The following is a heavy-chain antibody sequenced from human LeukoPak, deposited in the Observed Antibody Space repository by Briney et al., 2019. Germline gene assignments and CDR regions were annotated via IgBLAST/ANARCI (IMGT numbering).Heavy chain of an antibody. CDR1: GFTFSSYS. V-gene: IGHV3-48*01. J-gene: IGHJ3*02. Sequence: GGSLRLSCAASGFTFSSYSMNWVRQAPGKGLEWVSYISSSSSTIYYADSVKGRFTISRDNAKNSLYLQMNSLRAEDTAVYYCARKWELLSPHAFDIWGQGTMVTVSS. CDR2: ISSSSSTI. D-gene: IGHD1-26*01. CDR3: ARKWELLSPHAFDI.